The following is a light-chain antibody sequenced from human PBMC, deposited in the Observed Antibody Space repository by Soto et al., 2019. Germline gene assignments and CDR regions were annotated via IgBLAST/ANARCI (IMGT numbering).Light chain of an antibody. V-gene: IGKV3-15*01. CDR2: GSS. Sequence: EIVRTQSPATLSVSRGERATLSCRASQSVSSKLAGYQQKPGQGPRLLIYGSSTRATGIPARFSGSASGTAFTLTISRLQAEDVAVYYCQHYSTWLWTFGQGTKVEIK. J-gene: IGKJ1*01. CDR3: QHYSTWLWT. CDR1: QSVSSK.